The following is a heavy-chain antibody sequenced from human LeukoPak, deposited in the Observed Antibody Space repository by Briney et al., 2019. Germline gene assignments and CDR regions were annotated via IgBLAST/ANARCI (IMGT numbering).Heavy chain of an antibody. CDR3: ARGDYYYDSSGYDIAEYFQH. Sequence: SETLSLTCTVSGGSISSYYRSWIRQPPGKGLEWIGYIYYSGSTNYNPSLKSRVTISVDTSKNQFSLKLSSVTAADTAVYYCARGDYYYDSSGYDIAEYFQHWGQGTLVTVSS. V-gene: IGHV4-59*01. CDR1: GGSISSYY. J-gene: IGHJ1*01. D-gene: IGHD3-22*01. CDR2: IYYSGST.